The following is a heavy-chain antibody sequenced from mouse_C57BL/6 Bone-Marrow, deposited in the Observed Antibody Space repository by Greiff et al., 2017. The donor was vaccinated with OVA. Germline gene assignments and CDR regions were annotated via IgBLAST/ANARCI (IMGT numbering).Heavy chain of an antibody. D-gene: IGHD2-4*01. CDR3: GIDCDFDD. J-gene: IGHJ2*01. CDR2: ISRGSSTI. Sequence: EVQLVESGGGLVKPGGSLKLSCAASGFTFSDYGMHWVRQAPEKGLEWVAYISRGSSTIYYADTVTGRFTIPRDNATNTLFLQMTSLRSEDTAMYYCGIDCDFDDWGQGTTLTVAS. CDR1: GFTFSDYG. V-gene: IGHV5-17*01.